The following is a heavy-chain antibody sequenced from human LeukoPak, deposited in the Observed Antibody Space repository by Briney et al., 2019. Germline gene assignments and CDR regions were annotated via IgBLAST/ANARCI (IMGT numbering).Heavy chain of an antibody. CDR1: GFIVSSYY. Sequence: GGSLRLSCVASGFIVSSYYMTWVRQAPGKGLEWVSVIYSGGSTFYADSVKGRVAISRDNSKNTVFLQMSSVRAEDTAVYYCARSYSNHLFGMDVWGQGTTVTVTS. D-gene: IGHD4-11*01. V-gene: IGHV3-66*01. J-gene: IGHJ6*02. CDR2: IYSGGST. CDR3: ARSYSNHLFGMDV.